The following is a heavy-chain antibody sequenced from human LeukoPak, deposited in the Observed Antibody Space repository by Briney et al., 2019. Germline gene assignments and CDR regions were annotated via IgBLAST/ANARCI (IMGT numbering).Heavy chain of an antibody. Sequence: GGSLRLSCAASGFTFNSYAMSLVRQAPGKGLEWVSAISGSGGSTYYADSVKGRFTISRDNSKNTLYLQMNSLRAEDTVVCYCAKSPLISMVRGVLVTDQYYFDYWGQGTLVTVSS. D-gene: IGHD3-10*01. CDR1: GFTFNSYA. CDR3: AKSPLISMVRGVLVTDQYYFDY. J-gene: IGHJ4*02. CDR2: ISGSGGST. V-gene: IGHV3-23*01.